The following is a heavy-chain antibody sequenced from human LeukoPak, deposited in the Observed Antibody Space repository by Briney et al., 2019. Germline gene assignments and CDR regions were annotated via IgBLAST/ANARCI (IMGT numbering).Heavy chain of an antibody. J-gene: IGHJ4*02. V-gene: IGHV3-30*18. CDR2: ISYDGSNK. Sequence: PGGSLRLSCAASGFTFSSYGMHWVRQAPGKGLEWVAVISYDGSNKYYADSAKGRFTISRDNSKNTLYLQMNSLRAEDTAVYYCAKDRNDFWSGYYTQYYFDYWGQGTLVTVSS. CDR3: AKDRNDFWSGYYTQYYFDY. D-gene: IGHD3-3*01. CDR1: GFTFSSYG.